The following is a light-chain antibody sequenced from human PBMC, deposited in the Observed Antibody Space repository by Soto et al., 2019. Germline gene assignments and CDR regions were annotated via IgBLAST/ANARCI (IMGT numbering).Light chain of an antibody. V-gene: IGLV2-8*01. CDR2: EVS. J-gene: IGLJ2*01. CDR1: SSDVGGYNY. CDR3: CSYVGTNNLL. Sequence: QSALTQPASVSGSPGQSITISCTGTSSDVGGYNYVSWYQLHPGKAPKLMVYEVSNRPSGVPDRFSGSKSGNTASLTVSGLQAEDEADYYCCSYVGTNNLLFGGGTKLTVL.